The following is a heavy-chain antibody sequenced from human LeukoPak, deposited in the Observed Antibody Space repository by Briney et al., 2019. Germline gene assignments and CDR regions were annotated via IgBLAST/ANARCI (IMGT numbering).Heavy chain of an antibody. CDR1: GFTFSSYA. CDR2: ISGSGGST. V-gene: IGHV3-23*01. Sequence: PGGSLRLSCAASGFTFSSYAMSWVRQAPGKGLEWVSAISGSGGSTYYADSVKGRFTISRDNSKNTLYLQMNSLRAEDTAVYYCAKGSVTMIVVAYYFDYWGQGTLVTVSS. J-gene: IGHJ4*02. D-gene: IGHD3-22*01. CDR3: AKGSVTMIVVAYYFDY.